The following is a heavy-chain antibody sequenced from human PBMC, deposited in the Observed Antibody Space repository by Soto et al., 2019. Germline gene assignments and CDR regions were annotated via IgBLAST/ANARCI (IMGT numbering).Heavy chain of an antibody. J-gene: IGHJ4*02. CDR2: IYWNDDE. Sequence: QITLKEYGPTLVKPTQTLTLTCTFSGFSLTSNGVGVGWIRQPPGEAPEWLALIYWNDDERYNSALKSRLTITKDTSNNQVVLTMTNMDPADTATYYCAYRRCTPKSWYFDSWGPGILVTVSS. CDR3: AYRRCTPKSWYFDS. CDR1: GFSLTSNGVG. D-gene: IGHD2-8*01. V-gene: IGHV2-5*01.